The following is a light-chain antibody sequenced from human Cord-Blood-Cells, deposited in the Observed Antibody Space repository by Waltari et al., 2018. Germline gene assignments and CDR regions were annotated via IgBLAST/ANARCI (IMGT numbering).Light chain of an antibody. CDR2: DAS. CDR1: QSVSRY. V-gene: IGKV3-11*01. Sequence: EIVLTQSPATLSLSPGERATLSCRARQSVSRYLDWYQQKPGQAPRLLIYDASNRATGIPARFSGSGSGTDFTLTISSLEPEDFAVYYCQQRSNWPHTFGQGTKLEIK. CDR3: QQRSNWPHT. J-gene: IGKJ2*01.